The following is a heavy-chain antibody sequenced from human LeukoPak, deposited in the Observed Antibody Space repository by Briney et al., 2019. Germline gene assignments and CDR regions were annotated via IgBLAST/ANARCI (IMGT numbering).Heavy chain of an antibody. V-gene: IGHV3-74*01. Sequence: GGSRRLSCAASGFTFSSYWMHWVRQAPGKGLVWVSHINSDGSSINYAESVKGRFTISRDNAKNTLYLQMNSLRAEDTAVYYCARDRGLTSDYWGQGTLVTVSS. D-gene: IGHD3-9*01. CDR1: GFTFSSYW. J-gene: IGHJ4*02. CDR2: INSDGSSI. CDR3: ARDRGLTSDY.